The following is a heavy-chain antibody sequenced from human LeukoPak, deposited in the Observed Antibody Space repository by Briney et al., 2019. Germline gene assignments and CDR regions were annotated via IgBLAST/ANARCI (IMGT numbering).Heavy chain of an antibody. Sequence: KPSETLSLTCTVSGGSLNSHYWAWIRQPPGKGLVWIGYIYYNGNTNYNPSLKSRVTISVDTSKNQFSLRLISATAADTAVYYCARQTGRFDPWGQGTLVTVSS. J-gene: IGHJ5*02. CDR3: ARQTGRFDP. V-gene: IGHV4-59*11. CDR1: GGSLNSHY. CDR2: IYYNGNT.